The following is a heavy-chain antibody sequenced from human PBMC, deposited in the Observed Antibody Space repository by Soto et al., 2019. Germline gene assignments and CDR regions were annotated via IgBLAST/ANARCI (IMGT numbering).Heavy chain of an antibody. V-gene: IGHV3-33*01. J-gene: IGHJ4*02. CDR1: GFTFSSYG. CDR2: IWYDGSNK. D-gene: IGHD6-13*01. CDR3: AREKPGIAAAGDY. Sequence: QVQLVESGGGVVQPGRSLRLSCAASGFTFSSYGMHWVRQAPGKGREWVAVIWYDGSNKYYADSVKGRFTISRDNSKNTLYLQMNSLRAEDTAVYYCAREKPGIAAAGDYWGQGTLVTVSS.